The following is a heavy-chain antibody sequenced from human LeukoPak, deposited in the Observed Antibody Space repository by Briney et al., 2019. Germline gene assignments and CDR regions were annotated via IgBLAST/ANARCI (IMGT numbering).Heavy chain of an antibody. CDR1: GGSINSYY. D-gene: IGHD1-26*01. J-gene: IGHJ4*02. Sequence: PSETLSLTCTVAGGSINSYYWSWIRQPPGKGVEWVGYTYYSGSTRYNPSLTSRVTISVDTSKNQFSLKLTSVTAADTPVYYCARGSGNYWQVSFDYWGQGTLVTVSS. CDR2: TYYSGST. V-gene: IGHV4-59*08. CDR3: ARGSGNYWQVSFDY.